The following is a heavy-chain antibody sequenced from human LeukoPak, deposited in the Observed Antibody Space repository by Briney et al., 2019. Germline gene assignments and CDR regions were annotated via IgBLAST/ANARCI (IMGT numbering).Heavy chain of an antibody. V-gene: IGHV4-30-4*01. D-gene: IGHD3-22*01. CDR2: IYYSGST. J-gene: IGHJ4*02. CDR1: GGSISSGDYY. CDR3: ARTSGFFDSSGFYQQNPYYFQY. Sequence: SETLSLTCTVSGGSISSGDYYWSWIRQPPGKGLEWIGYIYYSGSTYYNPSLQRRVSISVDTSKNQFSLNVTSVTGADTAVYYCARTSGFFDSSGFYQQNPYYFQYWGQGVLVTVSS.